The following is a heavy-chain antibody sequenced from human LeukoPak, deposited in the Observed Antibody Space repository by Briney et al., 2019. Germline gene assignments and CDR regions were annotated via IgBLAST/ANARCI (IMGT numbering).Heavy chain of an antibody. CDR3: AKFHHYYDSSGYDAFDI. CDR2: ISGSGGST. CDR1: GFTFSSYG. Sequence: GGSLRLSCAASGFTFSSYGMHWVRQAPGKGLEWVSAISGSGGSTYYADAVKGRFTISRDNSKNTLYLKMNSLRAEDTAVYYCAKFHHYYDSSGYDAFDIWGQGTMVTVSS. V-gene: IGHV3-23*01. J-gene: IGHJ3*02. D-gene: IGHD3-22*01.